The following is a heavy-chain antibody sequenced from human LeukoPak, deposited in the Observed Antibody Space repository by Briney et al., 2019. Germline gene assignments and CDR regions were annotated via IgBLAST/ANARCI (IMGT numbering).Heavy chain of an antibody. CDR2: ISYDGSNK. J-gene: IGHJ3*02. D-gene: IGHD3-3*01. CDR3: VGVRFLEWLGDAFDI. CDR1: GFTFSSYA. V-gene: IGHV3-30-3*01. Sequence: GGSLRLSCAASGFTFSSYAMHWVRQAPGKGLEGVAVISYDGSNKYYADSVKGRFTISRDNSKNTLYLQMNSLRAEDTAVYYCVGVRFLEWLGDAFDIWGQGTMVTVSS.